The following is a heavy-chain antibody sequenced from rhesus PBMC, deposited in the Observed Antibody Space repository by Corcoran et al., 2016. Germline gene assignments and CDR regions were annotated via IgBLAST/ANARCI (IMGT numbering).Heavy chain of an antibody. CDR1: GYTFTDHY. CDR3: ARGVYYDYDISSRPYYFDY. D-gene: IGHD3-40*01. V-gene: IGHV1-111*02. Sequence: EVQLVQSGAEVKKPGASVKISCKASGYTFTDHYLNWVRQAPGKGLEWMGRVDPEDGEADYAQKFQDRVTITADMSTDTAYMELSSLRSEDTAVYYCARGVYYDYDISSRPYYFDYWGQGVLVTVSS. J-gene: IGHJ4*01. CDR2: VDPEDGEA.